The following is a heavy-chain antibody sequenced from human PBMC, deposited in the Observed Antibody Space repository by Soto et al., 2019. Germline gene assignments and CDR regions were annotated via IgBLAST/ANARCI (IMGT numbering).Heavy chain of an antibody. CDR1: GCTFSSYA. Sequence: ASPKVSCKASGCTFSSYAIRWVRHAPGQGLEWMGWIIPNYGTTNYAQKFQGWVTMTRDTSNSTAYMGLSRLTSDDTAVYYCAREAMGGGYTYSYGMDVWGQGTTVTVSS. D-gene: IGHD2-2*02. CDR3: AREAMGGGYTYSYGMDV. CDR2: IIPNYGTT. J-gene: IGHJ6*02. V-gene: IGHV1-2*04.